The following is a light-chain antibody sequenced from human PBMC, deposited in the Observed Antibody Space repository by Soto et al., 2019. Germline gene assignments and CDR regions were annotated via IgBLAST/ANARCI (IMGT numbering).Light chain of an antibody. J-gene: IGKJ5*01. CDR3: QQLFDSPIT. CDR2: DAS. Sequence: DIQMTQSPSTLSASVGDRVTITCRASQTISSWLAWYQQKPGKAPTLLIYDASTLERGVPSRFSATVSGTEFSLTITSLQPEDFATYYCQQLFDSPITCGQGTDWR. V-gene: IGKV1-5*01. CDR1: QTISSW.